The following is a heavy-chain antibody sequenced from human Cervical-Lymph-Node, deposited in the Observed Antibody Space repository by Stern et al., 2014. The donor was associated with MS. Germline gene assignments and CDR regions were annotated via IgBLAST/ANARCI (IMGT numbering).Heavy chain of an antibody. J-gene: IGHJ4*02. CDR2: IDPGDSET. V-gene: IGHV5-51*01. CDR3: ARQTTAWASDV. Sequence: EVQLVESGAELIRPGESLKISCKGSGYKFSIYWIAWVRQMPGKGLEWMGIIDPGDSETRYSPSFQDKVTMSADKSTSTAYLQWSSLNASDTAMYFCARQTTAWASDVWGQGTLVTVSS. D-gene: IGHD1-14*01. CDR1: GYKFSIYW.